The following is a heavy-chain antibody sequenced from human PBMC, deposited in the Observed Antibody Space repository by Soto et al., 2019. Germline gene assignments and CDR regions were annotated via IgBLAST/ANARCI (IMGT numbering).Heavy chain of an antibody. V-gene: IGHV3-9*01. CDR3: AKARSGATTILNWFDP. CDR2: ISWNSGSI. CDR1: GFTFDDYA. D-gene: IGHD1-26*01. J-gene: IGHJ5*02. Sequence: GGSLRLSCAASGFTFDDYAMHWVRQAPGKGLEWVSGISWNSGSIGYADSVKGRFTISRDNAKNSLYLQMNSLRAEDTALYYCAKARSGATTILNWFDPWGQGTLVTVS.